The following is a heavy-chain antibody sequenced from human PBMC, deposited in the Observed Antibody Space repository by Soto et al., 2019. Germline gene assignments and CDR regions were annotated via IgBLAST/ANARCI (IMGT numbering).Heavy chain of an antibody. J-gene: IGHJ4*02. D-gene: IGHD3-10*01. Sequence: WGSLRLSCAASGFTFISYGIHCVRHAPGKWLEWVALIWYDGSNKNYADSVKGRFTISRDDSKNTLYLQMNSLRAEDTAVYYCARDAYLGSGSYAYWGQGTLVTVSS. CDR3: ARDAYLGSGSYAY. CDR1: GFTFISYG. CDR2: IWYDGSNK. V-gene: IGHV3-33*01.